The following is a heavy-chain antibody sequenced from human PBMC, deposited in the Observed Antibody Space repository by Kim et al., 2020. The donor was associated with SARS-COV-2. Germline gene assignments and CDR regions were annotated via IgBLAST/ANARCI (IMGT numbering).Heavy chain of an antibody. Sequence: GGSLRLSCAASGFTVSADHMSWVRQAPGKGLEWVSLLFSDSTTFYVDSVKGRFTISRDDSRNTLYLEMNSLRPEDTAAYYCARHDWFDPWGHGTQVTVSS. CDR2: LFSDSTT. V-gene: IGHV3-53*01. CDR1: GFTVSADH. CDR3: ARHDWFDP. J-gene: IGHJ5*02.